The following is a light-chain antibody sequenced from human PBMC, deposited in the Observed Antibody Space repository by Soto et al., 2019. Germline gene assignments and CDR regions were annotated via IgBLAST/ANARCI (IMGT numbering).Light chain of an antibody. CDR3: RQRSNWPLT. CDR1: QSVSSY. CDR2: DAS. V-gene: IGKV3-11*01. J-gene: IGKJ4*01. Sequence: EIVLTQSPATLSLSPGERATLSCRASQSVSSYLAWYQQKPGQAPRLLIYDASNRATGVPARFSGSGSGTDFTLTISSLEPEDFAVYYCRQRSNWPLTFGGGTMVEIK.